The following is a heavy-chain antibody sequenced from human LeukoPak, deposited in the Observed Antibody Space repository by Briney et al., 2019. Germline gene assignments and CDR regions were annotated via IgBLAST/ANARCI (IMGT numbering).Heavy chain of an antibody. CDR2: NSSSSSTI. CDR1: GFNVRSNY. J-gene: IGHJ3*02. V-gene: IGHV3-48*02. CDR3: ARDGYSGYAFDI. Sequence: GGSLRHSCSASGFNVRSNYKSWVREARGKGMEWSVYNSSSSSTIYYADSVKGRFTISRDNAKDLLYLQMNSLRDEDTAVYYCARDGYSGYAFDIWGQGTMVTVSS. D-gene: IGHD5-12*01.